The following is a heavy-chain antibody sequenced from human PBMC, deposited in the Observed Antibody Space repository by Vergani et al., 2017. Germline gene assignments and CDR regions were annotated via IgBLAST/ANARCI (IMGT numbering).Heavy chain of an antibody. CDR3: VRTVALWFGETKDGGWFDP. J-gene: IGHJ5*02. CDR2: IHTGGST. V-gene: IGHV4-61*02. CDR1: GESIRSGSHY. Sequence: QVKLQESGPGLLKPSQTLSLTCTVSGESIRSGSHYSSWIRQPAGKGPEWIGHIHTGGSTDLNPSFKSRVSISVDTSKSQFSLKLNSVTVADTAVYYCVRTVALWFGETKDGGWFDPWGQGTLVTVTS. D-gene: IGHD3-10*01.